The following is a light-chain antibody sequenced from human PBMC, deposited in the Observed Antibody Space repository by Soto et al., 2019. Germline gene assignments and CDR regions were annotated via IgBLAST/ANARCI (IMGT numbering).Light chain of an antibody. V-gene: IGLV1-44*01. J-gene: IGLJ3*02. CDR1: SSNIGSET. CDR3: AVWDGSLNGVM. CDR2: NVN. Sequence: QSVLTQPPSASGTPGQRVTISCTGSSSNIGSETVNWYQHLPGTAPRLIMYNVNQRPSGVPDRFSGSESGTSASLAISGLQSEDEAEYYCAVWDGSLNGVMFGGGTKLTVL.